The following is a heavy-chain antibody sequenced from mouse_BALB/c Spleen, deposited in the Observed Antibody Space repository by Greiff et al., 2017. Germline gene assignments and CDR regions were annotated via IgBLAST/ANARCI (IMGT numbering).Heavy chain of an antibody. CDR3: ARHGDWVDY. Sequence: EVKVVESGGGLVQPGGSLKLSCAASGFTFSSYTMSWVRQTPEKRLEWVAYISNGGGSTYYPDTVKGRFTIARDNAKNTLYLQMSSLKSEDTAMYYCARHGDWVDYWGQGTTLTVSS. CDR2: ISNGGGST. J-gene: IGHJ2*01. CDR1: GFTFSSYT. D-gene: IGHD4-1*01. V-gene: IGHV5-12-2*01.